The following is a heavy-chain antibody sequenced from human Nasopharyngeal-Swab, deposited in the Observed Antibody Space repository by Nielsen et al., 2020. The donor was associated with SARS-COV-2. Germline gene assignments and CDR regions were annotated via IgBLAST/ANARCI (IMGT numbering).Heavy chain of an antibody. D-gene: IGHD3-10*01. Sequence: WIRQPPGKGLERVAVIWYDGSKKYYGDSGKGRFTISRDNSKNTMYLQMNSLRAEDTAVYYCARDRGTNEVDYWGQGTLVTVSS. CDR3: ARDRGTNEVDY. CDR2: IWYDGSKK. V-gene: IGHV3-33*01. J-gene: IGHJ4*02.